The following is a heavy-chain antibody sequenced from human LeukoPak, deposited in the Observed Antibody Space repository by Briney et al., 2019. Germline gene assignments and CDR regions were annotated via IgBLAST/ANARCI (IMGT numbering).Heavy chain of an antibody. Sequence: PGGSLGLSCAASGFIFSSYSMNWVRQAPGKGLEWVSSISSSSSSIYYADSVKGRFTISRDNAKNLLYLQMNSLRAEDTAVYYCARLVGATEVYYYYYMDVWGKGTTVTVSS. CDR1: GFIFSSYS. V-gene: IGHV3-21*06. CDR2: ISSSSSSI. CDR3: ARLVGATEVYYYYYMDV. D-gene: IGHD1-26*01. J-gene: IGHJ6*03.